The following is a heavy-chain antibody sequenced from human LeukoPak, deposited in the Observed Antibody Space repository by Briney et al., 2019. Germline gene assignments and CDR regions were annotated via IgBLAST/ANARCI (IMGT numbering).Heavy chain of an antibody. D-gene: IGHD5-18*01. CDR1: GGSFSGYY. CDR3: APRGDIEHSYGYGKWFDP. V-gene: IGHV4-34*01. J-gene: IGHJ5*02. Sequence: SETLSLTCAVYGGSFSGYYWSWIRQPPGKGLEWIGEINHSGSTNYNASLKSRITVSVDTSKNQFSLRLSSVTAADTAVYYCAPRGDIEHSYGYGKWFDPWGQGTRVTVSS. CDR2: INHSGST.